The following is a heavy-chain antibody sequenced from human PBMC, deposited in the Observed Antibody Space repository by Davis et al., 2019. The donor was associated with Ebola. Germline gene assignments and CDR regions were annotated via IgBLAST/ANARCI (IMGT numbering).Heavy chain of an antibody. V-gene: IGHV1-18*01. J-gene: IGHJ5*02. Sequence: ASLLVFCNASSYTFTSYGISWLRQAPGQGLEWMGWISAYNGNTNYAQKLQGRLTMTTDTSTSTAYMELRSLRSDDTAVYYCARGITMVRGYDWFDPWGQGTLVTVSS. CDR2: ISAYNGNT. CDR3: ARGITMVRGYDWFDP. D-gene: IGHD3-10*01. CDR1: SYTFTSYG.